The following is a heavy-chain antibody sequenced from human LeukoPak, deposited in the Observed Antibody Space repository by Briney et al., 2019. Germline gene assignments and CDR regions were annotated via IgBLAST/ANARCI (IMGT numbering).Heavy chain of an antibody. CDR1: GFNIGSYW. D-gene: IGHD3-10*01. J-gene: IGHJ4*02. Sequence: GGSLRLSSAASGFNIGSYWMNWVRQGPGKGLVWVARISSDGKSISYADSVKGRFTISRDNSKNTLYLQMDSLRAEDTAVYYCASASSASYYWALDYWGQGTLVTVSS. CDR2: ISSDGKSI. V-gene: IGHV3-74*01. CDR3: ASASSASYYWALDY.